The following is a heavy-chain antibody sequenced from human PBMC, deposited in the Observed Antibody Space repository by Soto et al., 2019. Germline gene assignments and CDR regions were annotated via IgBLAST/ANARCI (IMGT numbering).Heavy chain of an antibody. Sequence: EVQLVESGGGLVQPGRSLRLSCAASGFSFGDYAMHWVRQAPGKGLEWVAGISWNSGSTGYADSVKGRFTISRDNAKNSLYLQMNSLRAEVTAFYYCVKDNGLGVIPVFYDFGYWGQGTLVTVSS. CDR3: VKDNGLGVIPVFYDFGY. CDR2: ISWNSGST. J-gene: IGHJ4*02. D-gene: IGHD3-16*02. V-gene: IGHV3-9*01. CDR1: GFSFGDYA.